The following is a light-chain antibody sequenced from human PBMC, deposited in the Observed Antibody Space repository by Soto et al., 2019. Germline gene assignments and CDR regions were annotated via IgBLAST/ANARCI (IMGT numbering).Light chain of an antibody. CDR1: SGDVGGYNF. CDR2: DVT. CDR3: CSYAGSYTLYV. J-gene: IGLJ1*01. Sequence: QSALTQPRSVSGSPGQSVTISCTGTSGDVGGYNFVSWYQQHPGKVPKLMIYDVTKRPSGVPNRFSGSKSGNTASLTISALQAEDEADYYCCSYAGSYTLYVFGTGTKVTVL. V-gene: IGLV2-11*01.